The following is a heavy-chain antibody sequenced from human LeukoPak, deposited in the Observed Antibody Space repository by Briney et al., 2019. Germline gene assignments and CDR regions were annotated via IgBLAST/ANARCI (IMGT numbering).Heavy chain of an antibody. CDR3: ARYSYGFDY. CDR2: IYYSGST. V-gene: IGHV4-61*01. D-gene: IGHD5-18*01. J-gene: IGHJ4*02. Sequence: PSETLSLTCTVSGFSISSGYYWSWIRQPPGKGLEWIGYIYYSGSTNYNPSLKSRVTISVDTSKNQFSLKLSSVTAADTAVYYCARYSYGFDYWGQGTLVTVSS. CDR1: GFSISSGYY.